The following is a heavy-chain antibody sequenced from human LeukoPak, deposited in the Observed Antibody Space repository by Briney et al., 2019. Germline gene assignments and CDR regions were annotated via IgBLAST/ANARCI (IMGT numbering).Heavy chain of an antibody. J-gene: IGHJ6*02. V-gene: IGHV3-23*01. CDR1: GFTFSSYA. Sequence: GGSLRLSCAASGFTFSSYAMSWVRQAPGKGLEWVSAISGSGGSTYYADSVKGRFTISRDNSKNTLYLQMNSLRAEDTAVYYCAKNLPFALLPSRYYYGMDVWGQGTTVTVSS. CDR3: AKNLPFALLPSRYYYGMDV. D-gene: IGHD2-15*01. CDR2: ISGSGGST.